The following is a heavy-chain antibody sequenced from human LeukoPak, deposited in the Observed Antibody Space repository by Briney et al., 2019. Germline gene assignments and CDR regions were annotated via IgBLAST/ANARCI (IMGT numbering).Heavy chain of an antibody. J-gene: IGHJ4*02. Sequence: PSETLSLTCTVSGGSISSSSYYWGWIRQPPGKGLEWIGSIYYSGSTYYNPSLKSRVTISVDTSKNQFSLKLSSVTAADTAVYYCARLSWGAVAPFDYWGQETLVTVSS. CDR1: GGSISSSSYY. D-gene: IGHD6-19*01. CDR3: ARLSWGAVAPFDY. CDR2: IYYSGST. V-gene: IGHV4-39*01.